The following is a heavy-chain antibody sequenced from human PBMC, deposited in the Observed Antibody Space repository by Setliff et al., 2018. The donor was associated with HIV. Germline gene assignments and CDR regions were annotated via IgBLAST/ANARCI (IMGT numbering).Heavy chain of an antibody. CDR3: AMGGSNTWYSS. D-gene: IGHD6-13*01. J-gene: IGHJ5*02. CDR1: GFTFSSYS. Sequence: GGSLRLSCAASGFTFSSYSMNWVRQAPGKGLEWVSYISSSSATVYYADSVKGRFTISRDNAKNSLYLQMNSLRAEDTAVYYCAMGGSNTWYSSWGQGALVTVSS. CDR2: ISSSSATV. V-gene: IGHV3-48*01.